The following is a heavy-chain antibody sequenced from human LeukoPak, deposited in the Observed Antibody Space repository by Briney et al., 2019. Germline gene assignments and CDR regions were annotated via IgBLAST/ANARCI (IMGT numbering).Heavy chain of an antibody. CDR1: GGSISSSSYY. D-gene: IGHD1-1*01. CDR3: ARPYNNWSATPTNWFDP. V-gene: IGHV4-39*01. Sequence: SETLSLTCTVSGGSISSSSYYWGWIRQPPGKGLEWIGTFYYSGSTYYNPSLKSRVTISVDTSKNQFSLKLSSVTAADTAIYYCARPYNNWSATPTNWFDPWGQGTLVTVSS. CDR2: FYYSGST. J-gene: IGHJ5*02.